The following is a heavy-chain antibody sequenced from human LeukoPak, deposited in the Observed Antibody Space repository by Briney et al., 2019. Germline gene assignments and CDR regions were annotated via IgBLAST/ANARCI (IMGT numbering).Heavy chain of an antibody. D-gene: IGHD2-2*01. CDR1: GFTFSSYA. CDR3: AKDRPAAMLGDNWFDP. Sequence: GGSLRLSCAASGFTFSSYAMSWVRQAPGKGLEWVSALSGSGGSTYYADSVKGRFTISRDNFKNTLYLQMNSLRAEDTAVYYCAKDRPAAMLGDNWFDPWGQGTLVTVSS. V-gene: IGHV3-23*01. J-gene: IGHJ5*02. CDR2: LSGSGGST.